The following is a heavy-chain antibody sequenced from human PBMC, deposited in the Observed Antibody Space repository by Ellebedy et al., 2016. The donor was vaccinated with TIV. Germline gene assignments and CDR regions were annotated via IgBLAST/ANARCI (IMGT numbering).Heavy chain of an antibody. CDR3: ARDRSAADPYYYYYYMDV. CDR2: INPNSGGT. CDR1: GYTFTGYY. Sequence: ASVKVSXKASGYTFTGYYMHWVRQAPGQGLEWMGWINPNSGGTNYAQKFQGRVTMTRDTSISTAYMELSRLRSDDTAVYYCARDRSAADPYYYYYYMDVWGKGTTVTVSS. V-gene: IGHV1-2*02. J-gene: IGHJ6*03. D-gene: IGHD6-13*01.